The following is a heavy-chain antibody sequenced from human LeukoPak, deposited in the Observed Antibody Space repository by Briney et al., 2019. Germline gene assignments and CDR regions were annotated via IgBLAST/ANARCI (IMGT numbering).Heavy chain of an antibody. CDR2: ISGSGGST. Sequence: GGSLRLSCAASGFTFSSYAMSWVRQAPGKGLEWVSAISGSGGSTYYADSVKGRFTISRDNSKNTLYLQMNSLRAEDTALYHCARDRSFGDCSSTSCYTGYDAFDIWGQGAMVTVSS. CDR1: GFTFSSYA. D-gene: IGHD2-2*02. J-gene: IGHJ3*02. CDR3: ARDRSFGDCSSTSCYTGYDAFDI. V-gene: IGHV3-23*01.